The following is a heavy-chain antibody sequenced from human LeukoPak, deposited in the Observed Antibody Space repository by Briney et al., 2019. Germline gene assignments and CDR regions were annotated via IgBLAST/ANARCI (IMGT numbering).Heavy chain of an antibody. CDR1: GYTFTSYG. CDR2: ISAYNGNT. D-gene: IGHD3-22*01. J-gene: IGHJ3*02. CDR3: SESPPGLDSSGFPFFDI. Sequence: ASVKVSCKASGYTFTSYGISWVRQAPGQGLEWMGWISAYNGNTNYAQKLQGRVTMTTDTSTSTAYMELRSLRSDDTAVYYWSESPPGLDSSGFPFFDIWGQGTMVTVSS. V-gene: IGHV1-18*01.